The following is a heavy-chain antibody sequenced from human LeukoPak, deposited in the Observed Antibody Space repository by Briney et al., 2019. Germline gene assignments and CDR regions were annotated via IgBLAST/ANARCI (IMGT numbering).Heavy chain of an antibody. Sequence: SETLSLTCTVSGGSVSSSDSYWVWVRQPPGKGLEWIGSIYYGGTTYYNPSLKSRVTISAYTSKNQFSLEVTSVTAADTAVYYCARRGLVVVPLWGQGTLVTVSS. CDR2: IYYGGTT. CDR3: ARRGLVVVPL. D-gene: IGHD2-21*01. J-gene: IGHJ4*02. V-gene: IGHV4-39*01. CDR1: GGSVSSSDSY.